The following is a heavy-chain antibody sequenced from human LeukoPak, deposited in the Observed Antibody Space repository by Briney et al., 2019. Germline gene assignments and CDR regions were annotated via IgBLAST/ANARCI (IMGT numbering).Heavy chain of an antibody. CDR3: ARAYYYDSSGYYPGGDY. D-gene: IGHD3-22*01. V-gene: IGHV1-46*01. CDR2: INPSAGST. CDR1: GYTFTSYY. Sequence: ASVKVSCKASGYTFTSYYMYWVRQAPGQGPEWMGIINPSAGSTSYAQKFQGRVTMTRDTSTSTVYMELSSLRSEDTAVYYCARAYYYDSSGYYPGGDYWGQGTLVTVSS. J-gene: IGHJ4*02.